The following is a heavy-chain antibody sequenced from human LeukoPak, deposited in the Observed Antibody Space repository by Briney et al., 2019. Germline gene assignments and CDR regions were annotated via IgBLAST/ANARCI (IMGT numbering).Heavy chain of an antibody. CDR3: ARDHMVRGVNFDY. V-gene: IGHV4-34*01. J-gene: IGHJ4*02. CDR2: INHSGST. D-gene: IGHD3-10*01. Sequence: SETLSLTCAVYGGSFSGYYWSWIRQPPGKGLEWIGEINHSGSTNYNPSLKSRVTISVDTSKNQFSLKLSSVTAADTAVYYCARDHMVRGVNFDYWGQGTLVTVSS. CDR1: GGSFSGYY.